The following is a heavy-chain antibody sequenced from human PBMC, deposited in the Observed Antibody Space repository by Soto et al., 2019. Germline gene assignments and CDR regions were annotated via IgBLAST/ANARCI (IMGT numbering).Heavy chain of an antibody. CDR3: ARDRYNWNYFDY. V-gene: IGHV4-61*01. D-gene: IGHD1-20*01. CDR1: GGSVSSGSYY. CDR2: IYYSGST. Sequence: XATLSLTCTVSGGSVSSGSYYWSWIRQPPGKGLEWIGYIYYSGSTNYNPSLKSRVTISVDTSKNQFSLKLSSVTAADTAVYYCARDRYNWNYFDYWGQGTLVTVSS. J-gene: IGHJ4*02.